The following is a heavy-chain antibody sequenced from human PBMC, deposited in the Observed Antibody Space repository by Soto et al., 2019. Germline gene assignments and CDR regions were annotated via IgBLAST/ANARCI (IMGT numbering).Heavy chain of an antibody. CDR3: ARASYSSGWHTDY. CDR2: ISSVSSYI. Sequence: EVQLVESGGGLVKPGGSLRLSCAASGFTFSSYTMNWVRQAPGKGLEWVSSISSVSSYIYYADSVKGRFTISRDNAKNSLYLQMNSLRAEDTAVYYCARASYSSGWHTDYWGKGTLVTVSS. V-gene: IGHV3-21*01. CDR1: GFTFSSYT. D-gene: IGHD6-19*01. J-gene: IGHJ4*02.